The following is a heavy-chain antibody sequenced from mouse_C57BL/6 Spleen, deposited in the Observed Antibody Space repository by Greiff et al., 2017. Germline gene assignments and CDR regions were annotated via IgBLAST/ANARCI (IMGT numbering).Heavy chain of an antibody. V-gene: IGHV1-80*01. Sequence: VQLQQSGAELVKPGASVKISCKASGYAFSSYWMNWVKQRPGKGLEWIGQIYPGDGDTNYNGKFKGKATLTADKSSSTAYMQLSSLTAEDSAVYFCARGWDYGSYYAMDYWGQGTSVTVSS. CDR1: GYAFSSYW. CDR3: ARGWDYGSYYAMDY. CDR2: IYPGDGDT. D-gene: IGHD1-1*01. J-gene: IGHJ4*01.